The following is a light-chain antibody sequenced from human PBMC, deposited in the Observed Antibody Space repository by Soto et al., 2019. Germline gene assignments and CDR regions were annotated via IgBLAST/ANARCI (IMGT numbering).Light chain of an antibody. CDR3: SSYTTRSTLV. J-gene: IGLJ2*01. Sequence: QSALTQPASVSGSPGQSITISCTGTSSDVGAYDFVSWYQHYPGKAPKLVTFDVTHRPPGISDRFSGSKSANTASLTISGLQGEDDAFYYCSSYTTRSTLVVGGGTKLTVL. CDR1: SSDVGAYDF. V-gene: IGLV2-14*01. CDR2: DVT.